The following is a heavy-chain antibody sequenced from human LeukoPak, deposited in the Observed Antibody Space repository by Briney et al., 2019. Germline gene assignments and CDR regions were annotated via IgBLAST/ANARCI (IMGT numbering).Heavy chain of an antibody. D-gene: IGHD3-10*01. CDR2: IYSGGST. Sequence: GGSLRLSCAASGFTVSSNYMSWVRQAPGKGLEWVSVIYSGGSTYYADSVKGRFTISRDNSKNTLYLQMNSLRAEDTAVYYCARESSGRSSVDYWGQGTLVTVSS. CDR3: ARESSGRSSVDY. J-gene: IGHJ4*02. CDR1: GFTVSSNY. V-gene: IGHV3-66*01.